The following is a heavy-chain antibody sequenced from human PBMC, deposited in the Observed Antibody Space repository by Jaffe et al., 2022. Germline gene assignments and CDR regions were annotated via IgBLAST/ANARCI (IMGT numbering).Heavy chain of an antibody. CDR1: GFTFGTYA. CDR3: AKRGNSSNWYLNWFDP. J-gene: IGHJ5*02. D-gene: IGHD6-13*01. Sequence: EVQLLESGGGLVQPGGSLRLSCAASGFTFGTYAMSWVRQSPGKGLEWVSTMSGSADGTLYADSVKGRFTISRDNSKNTLYLQMNSLRAEDTAVYYCAKRGNSSNWYLNWFDPWGQGTLVTVSS. V-gene: IGHV3-23*01. CDR2: MSGSADGT.